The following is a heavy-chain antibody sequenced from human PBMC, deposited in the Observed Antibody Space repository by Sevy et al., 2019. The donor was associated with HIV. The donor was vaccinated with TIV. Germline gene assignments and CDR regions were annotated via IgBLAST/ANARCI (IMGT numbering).Heavy chain of an antibody. J-gene: IGHJ4*02. D-gene: IGHD3-10*01. V-gene: IGHV3-23*01. CDR1: GFIFNSYA. Sequence: GGSLRLSCAASGFIFNSYAMSWVRQGPGKGLEWVSTISGSGGSTYYPDSMKGGFTISRDNFKNTLYLEINSLTADDTAVYYCAKGYGSGSPPDYWGQGTLVTVSS. CDR3: AKGYGSGSPPDY. CDR2: ISGSGGST.